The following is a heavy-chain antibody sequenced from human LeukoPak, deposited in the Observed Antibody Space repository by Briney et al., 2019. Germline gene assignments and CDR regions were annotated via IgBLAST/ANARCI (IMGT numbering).Heavy chain of an antibody. Sequence: GRSQRLSCAASGFTFTDYGMHWVRQAPGKGLEWVAVTSYDGSNKYYADSVKGRFTISRDNSRNTLYLQMNSLRAEDTAVYYCAKDAGSGWDLTFFDYWGQGTLVTVSS. CDR1: GFTFTDYG. CDR3: AKDAGSGWDLTFFDY. CDR2: TSYDGSNK. J-gene: IGHJ4*02. D-gene: IGHD6-19*01. V-gene: IGHV3-30*18.